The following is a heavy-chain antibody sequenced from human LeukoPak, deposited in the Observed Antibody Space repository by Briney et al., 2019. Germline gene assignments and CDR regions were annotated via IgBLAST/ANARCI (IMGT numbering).Heavy chain of an antibody. V-gene: IGHV3-53*01. CDR3: ARGVGSGSRLRAGDY. J-gene: IGHJ4*02. Sequence: GGSLRLSCAASGFTVSSNYMSWVRQAPGKGLEWVSVIYSGGSTYYADSVKGRFTISRDNSKNTLYLQMNSLRAEDTAVYYCARGVGSGSRLRAGDYWGQGTLVTVSS. CDR2: IYSGGST. CDR1: GFTVSSNY. D-gene: IGHD1-26*01.